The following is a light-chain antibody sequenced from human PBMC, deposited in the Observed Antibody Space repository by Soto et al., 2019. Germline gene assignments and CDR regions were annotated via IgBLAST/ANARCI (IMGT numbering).Light chain of an antibody. CDR3: QQYHKWPPYT. CDR1: QSVSSN. J-gene: IGKJ2*01. CDR2: GAS. V-gene: IGKV3-15*01. Sequence: EIVMTQSPANLSVSPGERATLSCRASQSVSSNLAWYQQKPGQGPRLLIYGASTRATSIPARFSGSGSGTEFTLTINRLQTEDFAVYYCQQYHKWPPYTFGQGTKLEIK.